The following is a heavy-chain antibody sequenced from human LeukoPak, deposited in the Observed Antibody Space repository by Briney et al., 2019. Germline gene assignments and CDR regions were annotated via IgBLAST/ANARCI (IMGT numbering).Heavy chain of an antibody. V-gene: IGHV3-23*01. CDR1: GFTFSSYA. D-gene: IGHD6-25*01. J-gene: IGHJ3*02. CDR3: ARRTAAASADRAFYI. Sequence: QAGGSLRLSCAAAGFTFSSYAMSWVRQAPGKGLEWVSAISGSGGSTYYADSVKGRFTISRDDSKNTLYLQMNSLRAEDTAVYYCARRTAAASADRAFYIWDQGTMVTVSS. CDR2: ISGSGGST.